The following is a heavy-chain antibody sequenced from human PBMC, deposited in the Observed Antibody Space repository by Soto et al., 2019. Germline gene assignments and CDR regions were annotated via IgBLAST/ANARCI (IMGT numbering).Heavy chain of an antibody. J-gene: IGHJ3*01. V-gene: IGHV3-53*01. D-gene: IGHD6-19*01. CDR1: GLTVSGSY. CDR2: IYSDGST. CDR3: AQRFAYSSGLDGYYV. Sequence: LRLSCAASGLTVSGSYMTWVRQAPGMGLQWVSVIYSDGSTYYADSVKGRFSISRDIAKNMLYLQMNSLRAEDTAVYYCAQRFAYSSGLDGYYVWGQGTMVTVS.